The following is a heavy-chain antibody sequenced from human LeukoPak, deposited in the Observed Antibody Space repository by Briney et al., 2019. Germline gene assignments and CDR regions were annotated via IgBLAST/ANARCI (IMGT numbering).Heavy chain of an antibody. CDR1: GFTVSSNY. V-gene: IGHV3-66*01. CDR3: ARDMTTVTTESDY. CDR2: IYSGGST. Sequence: GGSLRLSCAASGFTVSSNYMGWVRQAPGKGLEWVSVIYSGGSTYYADSVKGRFTISRDNSKNTLYLQMNSLRAEDTAVYYCARDMTTVTTESDYWGQGTLVTVSS. J-gene: IGHJ4*02. D-gene: IGHD4-17*01.